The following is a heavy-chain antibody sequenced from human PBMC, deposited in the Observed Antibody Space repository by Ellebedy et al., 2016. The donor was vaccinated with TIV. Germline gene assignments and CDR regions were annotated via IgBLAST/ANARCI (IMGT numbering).Heavy chain of an antibody. D-gene: IGHD4-17*01. J-gene: IGHJ4*02. Sequence: AASVKVSCKASGYTFTGYYMHWMRQATGQGLEWMGWVNPNSGNTGYAQKFQGRVTMTRNTSISTAYMELSSLRSEDTAVYYCARPMTTVTPRGYFDNWGQGTLVTVAS. CDR2: VNPNSGNT. CDR3: ARPMTTVTPRGYFDN. V-gene: IGHV1-8*02. CDR1: GYTFTGYY.